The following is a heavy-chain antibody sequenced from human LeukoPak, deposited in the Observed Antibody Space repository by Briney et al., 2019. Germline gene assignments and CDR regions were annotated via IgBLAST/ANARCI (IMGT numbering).Heavy chain of an antibody. Sequence: SGGSLRLSCAASGFTFSTYWMHWVRRAPGKGLVWVSRINSDGSSTNYADSVKGRFTISRDNAKNTLYLQMNSLRAEDTAVYYCARNSSAYYGGDDAFDIWGQGTMVTVSS. CDR3: ARNSSAYYGGDDAFDI. D-gene: IGHD3-22*01. J-gene: IGHJ3*02. V-gene: IGHV3-74*01. CDR1: GFTFSTYW. CDR2: INSDGSST.